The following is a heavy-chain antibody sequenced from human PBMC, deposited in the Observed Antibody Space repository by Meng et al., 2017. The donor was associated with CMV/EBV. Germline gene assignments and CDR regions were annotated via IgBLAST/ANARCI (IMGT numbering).Heavy chain of an antibody. J-gene: IGHJ5*02. CDR2: IYTSGST. CDR1: GGSISSYY. CDR3: AREIVVVPAAIDNWFDP. Sequence: LQRSGPGLLKPSETLSLTCTCAGGSISSYYWSWIREPAGKGLEWIGRIYTSGSTNYNPSLKSRVTMSVDTSKNQFSLKLSSVTAADTAVYYCAREIVVVPAAIDNWFDPWGQGTLVTVSS. D-gene: IGHD2-2*02. V-gene: IGHV4-4*07.